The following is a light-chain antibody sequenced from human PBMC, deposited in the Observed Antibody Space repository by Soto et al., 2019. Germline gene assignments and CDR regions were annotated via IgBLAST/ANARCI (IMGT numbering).Light chain of an antibody. CDR1: QSLVYSDGNTY. J-gene: IGKJ1*01. Sequence: DVVVTQSPLSLPVTLGQPASISCRSSQSLVYSDGNTYLTWFQQRPGQSPRRLIYKVSNRDSGVPDRSSGSGSGTDFTLRISRVEAEDVGIYYCMQGSHWPPTFGQGTKVDIK. CDR3: MQGSHWPPT. V-gene: IGKV2-30*01. CDR2: KVS.